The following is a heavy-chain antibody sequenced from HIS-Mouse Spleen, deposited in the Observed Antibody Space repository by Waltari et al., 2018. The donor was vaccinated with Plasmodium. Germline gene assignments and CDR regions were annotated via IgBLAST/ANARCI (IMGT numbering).Heavy chain of an antibody. V-gene: IGHV3-7*01. CDR3: ASSWYWYFDL. Sequence: EVQLVESGGGLVQPGGSLRLSCAASGFTFSCCWMIWVRQAPGKGVGLVTNIKQAGREKYYVDSVKGRFTISRDNAKNSLYLQMNSLRAEDTAVYYCASSWYWYFDLWGRGTLVTVSS. CDR1: GFTFSCCW. D-gene: IGHD6-13*01. J-gene: IGHJ2*01. CDR2: IKQAGREK.